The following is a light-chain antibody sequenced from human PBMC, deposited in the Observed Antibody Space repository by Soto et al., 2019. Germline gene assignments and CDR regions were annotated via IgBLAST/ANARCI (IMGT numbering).Light chain of an antibody. CDR2: EVT. CDR3: SSYTSSSTRV. Sequence: QSALTQPVSVSGSPGQSITISCTGTSSDVGGYNYVSWYQQHPGKAPKLMISEVTNRPSGVSNRFSGSKSGNTASLTISGLQAEDEADYYCSSYTSSSTRVFGGGTKLTVL. V-gene: IGLV2-14*01. J-gene: IGLJ3*02. CDR1: SSDVGGYNY.